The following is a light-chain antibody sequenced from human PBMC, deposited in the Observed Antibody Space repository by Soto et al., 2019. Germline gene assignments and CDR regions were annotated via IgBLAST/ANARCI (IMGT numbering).Light chain of an antibody. CDR1: SSNIGSNT. CDR2: SNN. J-gene: IGLJ2*01. CDR3: AAWDDSLNAPV. V-gene: IGLV1-44*01. Sequence: QSVLTQPPSASGTPGQSVTISCTGSSSNIGSNTVNWYQQLPGTAPKLLIYSNNQRPSGVPDRFSGSKSGTSASLAISGLQSEDEADYYCAAWDDSLNAPVFGGGTKVTVL.